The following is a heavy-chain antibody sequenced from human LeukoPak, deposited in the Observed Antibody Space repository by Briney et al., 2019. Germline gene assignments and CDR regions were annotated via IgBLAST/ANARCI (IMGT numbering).Heavy chain of an antibody. CDR1: GYTFTSYY. D-gene: IGHD5-12*01. J-gene: IGHJ4*02. Sequence: ASVTVSCTASGYTFTSYYMHWVRQAPGQGLEWMGIINPSGGSTSYAQKFQGRVTMTRDTSTSTVYMELSSLRSEDTAVYYCAIPYEKAGYDYGYWGQGTLVTVSS. V-gene: IGHV1-46*01. CDR2: INPSGGST. CDR3: AIPYEKAGYDYGY.